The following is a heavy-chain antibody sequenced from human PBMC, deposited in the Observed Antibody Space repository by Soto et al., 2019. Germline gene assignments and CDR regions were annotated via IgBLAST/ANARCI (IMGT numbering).Heavy chain of an antibody. D-gene: IGHD3-3*01. V-gene: IGHV3-49*05. Sequence: EVQLVESGGGLVKPGWSLRLSCTASGFTFGDYAMSWFRQAPGKGLEWVGFIRSKAYGGTTEYAASVKGRFTISRDDSKSIAYLQMNSLKTEDTAVYYCTTTGTIFGVVTSILNYYYGMDVWGQGTTVTVSS. CDR3: TTTGTIFGVVTSILNYYYGMDV. J-gene: IGHJ6*02. CDR1: GFTFGDYA. CDR2: IRSKAYGGTT.